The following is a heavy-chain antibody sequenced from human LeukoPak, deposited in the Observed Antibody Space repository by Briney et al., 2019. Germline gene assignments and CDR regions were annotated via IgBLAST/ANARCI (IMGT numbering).Heavy chain of an antibody. CDR3: ARDVGDY. CDR1: GFTFSSYA. D-gene: IGHD2-15*01. J-gene: IGHJ4*02. V-gene: IGHV3-30-3*01. CDR2: ISYDGSNK. Sequence: GSLRLSCAASGFTFSSYAMHWVRQAPGKGLEWVAVISYDGSNKYYADSVKGRFTISRDNSKNTLYLQMNSLRAEDTAVYYCARDVGDYWGQGTLVTVSS.